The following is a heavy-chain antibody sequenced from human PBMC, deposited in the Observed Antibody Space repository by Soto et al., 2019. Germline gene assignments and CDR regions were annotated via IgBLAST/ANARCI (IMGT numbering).Heavy chain of an antibody. D-gene: IGHD3-10*01. CDR2: INPNSGGT. CDR1: GYTFTGYY. V-gene: IGHV1-2*02. Sequence: ASVKVSCKASGYTFTGYYMHWVRQAPGQGLEWMGWINPNSGGTNYAQKFQGRVTMTRDTSISTAYMELSRLRSDDTTVYYCERAPRLGSGSYYNWYFDLWGRGTLVTVSS. J-gene: IGHJ2*01. CDR3: ERAPRLGSGSYYNWYFDL.